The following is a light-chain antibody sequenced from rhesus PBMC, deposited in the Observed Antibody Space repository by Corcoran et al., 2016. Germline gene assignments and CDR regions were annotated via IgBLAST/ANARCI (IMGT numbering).Light chain of an antibody. CDR1: NLGSQP. CDR2: DDA. Sequence: SYDLTQSRSVSVSQGQTARITCGGDNLGSQPVHLYQQKPPQAPLLVIHDDAERPSGIPDRFSGSTSGNTGTLTISGVEAGDEVDYYCQVWDTTGDHYIFGGGTRLTVL. CDR3: QVWDTTGDHYI. J-gene: IGLJ1*01. V-gene: IGLV3-44*01.